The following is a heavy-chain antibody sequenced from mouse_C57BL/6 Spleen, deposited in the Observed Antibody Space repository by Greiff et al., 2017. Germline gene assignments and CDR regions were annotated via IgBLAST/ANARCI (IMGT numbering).Heavy chain of an antibody. D-gene: IGHD1-1*01. CDR1: GYTFTSYG. CDR3: ARWEFITTVVATKDAMDY. J-gene: IGHJ4*01. CDR2: IYPRSGNT. V-gene: IGHV1-81*01. Sequence: VQLQQSGAELARPGASVKLSCKASGYTFTSYGISWVKQRTGQGLEWIGEIYPRSGNTYYNEKFKGKATLTADKSSSPAYMELRSLTSEDSAVYFCARWEFITTVVATKDAMDYWGQGTSVTVSS.